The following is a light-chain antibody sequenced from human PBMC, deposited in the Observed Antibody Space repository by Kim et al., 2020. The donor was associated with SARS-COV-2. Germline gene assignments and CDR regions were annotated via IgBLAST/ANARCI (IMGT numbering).Light chain of an antibody. CDR2: GKN. CDR3: NSRDSSGNHVV. V-gene: IGLV3-19*01. CDR1: SLRSYY. J-gene: IGLJ2*01. Sequence: LGQTVRITCQGDSLRSYYASWYQQKPGQAPVLVIYGKNNRPSGIPDRFSGSSSGNTASLTITGAQAEDEADYCCNSRDSSGNHVVFGGGTQLTVL.